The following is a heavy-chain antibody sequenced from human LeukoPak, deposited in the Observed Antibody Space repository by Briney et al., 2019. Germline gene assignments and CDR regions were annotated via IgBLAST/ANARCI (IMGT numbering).Heavy chain of an antibody. V-gene: IGHV4-34*01. CDR3: AKHEYGDLKDFDY. D-gene: IGHD4-17*01. CDR1: GGSFSGYY. Sequence: SETLSLTCAVYGGSFSGYYWSWIRQPPGKGLEWIGEINHSGSTNYNPSLKSRVTISVDTSKNQFSLKLTSVTAADTAVYYCAKHEYGDLKDFDYWGQGILATVSS. CDR2: INHSGST. J-gene: IGHJ4*02.